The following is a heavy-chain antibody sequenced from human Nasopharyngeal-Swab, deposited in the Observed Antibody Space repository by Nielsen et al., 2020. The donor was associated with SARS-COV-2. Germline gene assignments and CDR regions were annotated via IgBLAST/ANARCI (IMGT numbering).Heavy chain of an antibody. CDR2: VHRSGTT. Sequence: RPPPGKGLEWIGEVHRSGTTNCNPTLKSRVTISVDKSKNNFSLKLNSVTAADTALYYCARGGDWRFDPWGQGTLVTVSS. CDR3: ARGGDWRFDP. V-gene: IGHV4-4*02. D-gene: IGHD2-21*02. J-gene: IGHJ5*02.